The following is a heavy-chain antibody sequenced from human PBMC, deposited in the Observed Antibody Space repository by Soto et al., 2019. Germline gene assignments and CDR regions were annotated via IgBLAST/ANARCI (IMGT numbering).Heavy chain of an antibody. D-gene: IGHD3-22*01. V-gene: IGHV4-61*01. J-gene: IGHJ3*02. CDR2: IYYSGST. CDR1: CGSVSSGSYY. Sequence: PSETLSLTCTVSCGSVSSGSYYWSWIRQPPGKGLEWIGYIYYSGSTNYNPSLKSRVTISVDASKNQFSLKLSSVTAADTAVYCCARGTYYYYSSGYYGSSHAFDIWGQGTMVTVSS. CDR3: ARGTYYYYSSGYYGSSHAFDI.